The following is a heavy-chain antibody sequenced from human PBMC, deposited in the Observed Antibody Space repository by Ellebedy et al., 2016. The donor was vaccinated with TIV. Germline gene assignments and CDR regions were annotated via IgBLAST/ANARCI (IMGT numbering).Heavy chain of an antibody. CDR1: GFIFTSYW. J-gene: IGHJ4*02. CDR2: IDPRDSFT. D-gene: IGHD6-13*01. CDR3: ARSWGSSSF. Sequence: GESLKISCRASGFIFTSYWISWVRQRPGKGLEWMGRIDPRDSFTNYSPSFQGHVTISVDKSTSTAYLQWNTLRASDTAMYYCARSWGSSSFWGQGTLVTVSS. V-gene: IGHV5-10-1*01.